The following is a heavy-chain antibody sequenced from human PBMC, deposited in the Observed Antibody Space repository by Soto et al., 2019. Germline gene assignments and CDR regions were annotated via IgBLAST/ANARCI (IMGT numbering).Heavy chain of an antibody. V-gene: IGHV1-69*01. CDR2: ISPIVVTA. CDR1: GGTFSSSA. Sequence: QVQLVQSGAEVKKPGSSVKVSCKASGGTFSSSAIRWVRQAPGQGLEWMGGISPIVVTANYAQKLQGRVTITADESTSTDYMEHRRLRAEDTAVYYCAGEAVGRIGAVGGCFYPWGQGTLVRVSP. J-gene: IGHJ5*02. CDR3: AGEAVGRIGAVGGCFYP. D-gene: IGHD1-26*01.